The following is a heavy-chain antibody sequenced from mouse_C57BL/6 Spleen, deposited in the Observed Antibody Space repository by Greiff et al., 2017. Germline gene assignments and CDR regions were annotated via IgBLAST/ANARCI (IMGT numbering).Heavy chain of an antibody. J-gene: IGHJ1*03. D-gene: IGHD2-3*01. CDR3: ARRWLLPWYSDV. V-gene: IGHV1-69*01. Sequence: QVQLQQPGAELVMPGASVKLSCKASGYTFTSYWMHWVKQRPGQGLEWIGEIDPSDSYTNYNQKFKGKSTLTVDKSSSTAYMQLSSLTSEDSAVYYCARRWLLPWYSDVWGTKTTVTDSS. CDR1: GYTFTSYW. CDR2: IDPSDSYT.